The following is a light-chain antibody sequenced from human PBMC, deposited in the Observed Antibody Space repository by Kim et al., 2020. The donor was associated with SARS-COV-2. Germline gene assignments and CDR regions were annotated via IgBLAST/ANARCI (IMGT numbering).Light chain of an antibody. CDR3: SSYTSSITLV. V-gene: IGLV2-14*03. J-gene: IGLJ3*02. CDR1: SSDIGGYNF. Sequence: QSITISCTGTSSDIGGYNFVSWYQQHPGKAPKLMIFGVSNRPSGVSSRFSGSKSGNTASLTISDLQAEDEADYYCSSYTSSITLVFGGGTQLTVL. CDR2: GVS.